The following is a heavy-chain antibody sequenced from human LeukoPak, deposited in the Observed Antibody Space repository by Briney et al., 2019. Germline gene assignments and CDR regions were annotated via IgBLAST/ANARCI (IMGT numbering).Heavy chain of an antibody. CDR2: IYYSGST. CDR3: ARDSGGYSRTAY. V-gene: IGHV4-30-4*01. Sequence: RSSETLSLTCTVSGGSISSGDYYWSWIRQPPGKGLEWIGYIYYSGSTYYNPSLKSRVTISVDTSKNQFSLKLTSVTAADTAVYYCARDSGGYSRTAYWGQGTLVTVSS. J-gene: IGHJ4*02. CDR1: GGSISSGDYY. D-gene: IGHD6-19*01.